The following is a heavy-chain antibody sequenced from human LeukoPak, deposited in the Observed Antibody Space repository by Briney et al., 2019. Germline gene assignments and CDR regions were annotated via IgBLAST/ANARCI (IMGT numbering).Heavy chain of an antibody. D-gene: IGHD4-17*01. V-gene: IGHV3-30*07. CDR3: ARDFTVTTFEGAN. J-gene: IGHJ4*02. Sequence: PGGSLRLSCAASGFTFSSYAMHWVRQAPGKGLEWVAVISYDGSNKYYADSVKGRFTISRDDAKNSLYLQMNSLRAEDTAVYYCARDFTVTTFEGANWGQGTLVTVSS. CDR1: GFTFSSYA. CDR2: ISYDGSNK.